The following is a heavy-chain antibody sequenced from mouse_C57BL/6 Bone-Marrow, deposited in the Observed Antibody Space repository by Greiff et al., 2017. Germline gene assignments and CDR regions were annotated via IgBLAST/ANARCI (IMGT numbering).Heavy chain of an antibody. D-gene: IGHD1-1*01. V-gene: IGHV1-55*01. Sequence: QVQLQQPGAELVKPGASVKMSCKASGYTFTSYWITWVKQRPGQGLEWIGDIYHGSGSTNYNEKCKSKATLTVDTSSSTAYMQLSSLTSEDSEVYDGARDYSSPYYYGMDYWGQGTAVTVSS. CDR1: GYTFTSYW. CDR2: IYHGSGST. J-gene: IGHJ4*01. CDR3: ARDYSSPYYYGMDY.